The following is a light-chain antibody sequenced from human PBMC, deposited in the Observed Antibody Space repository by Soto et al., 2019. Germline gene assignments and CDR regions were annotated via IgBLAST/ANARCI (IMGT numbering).Light chain of an antibody. CDR1: SSNIGSNY. CDR3: AASDDSLSGPV. CDR2: KNN. J-gene: IGLJ3*02. V-gene: IGLV1-47*01. Sequence: QAVVTQPPSASGTPGQRVTISCSGSSSNIGSNYVYWYQQLPGTAPKVLIYKNNQRPSGVPDRFSGSKSGTSASLAISGLRSEDEADYYCAASDDSLSGPVFGGGTKLTVL.